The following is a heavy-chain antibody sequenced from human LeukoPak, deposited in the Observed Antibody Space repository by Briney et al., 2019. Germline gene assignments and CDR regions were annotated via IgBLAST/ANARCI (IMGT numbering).Heavy chain of an antibody. J-gene: IGHJ3*02. V-gene: IGHV3-21*01. Sequence: PGGSLRLSCAASGFTFSSYSMNWVRQAPGKGLEWLSSISSTSTYIYYADSVKGRFTISRDSSKNTLYLQMNSLRAEDTAVYYCARAKAATGLDAFDIWGQGTMVTVSS. D-gene: IGHD3-9*01. CDR1: GFTFSSYS. CDR2: ISSTSTYI. CDR3: ARAKAATGLDAFDI.